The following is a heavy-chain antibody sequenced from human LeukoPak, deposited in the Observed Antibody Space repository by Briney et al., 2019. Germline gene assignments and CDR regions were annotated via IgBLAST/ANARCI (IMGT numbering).Heavy chain of an antibody. CDR2: IYYSGST. D-gene: IGHD6-19*01. V-gene: IGHV4-39*01. J-gene: IGHJ4*02. Sequence: SETLSPTCTVSGGSISSSSYYWGWIRQPPGKGLEWIGSIYYSGSTYYNPSLKSRVTISVDTSKNQFSLKLSSVTAADTAVYYCARRGVVSSGWYYFDYWGQGTLVTVSS. CDR3: ARRGVVSSGWYYFDY. CDR1: GGSISSSSYY.